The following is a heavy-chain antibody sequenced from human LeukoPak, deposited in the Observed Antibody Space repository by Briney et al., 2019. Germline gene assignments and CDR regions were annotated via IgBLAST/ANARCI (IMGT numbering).Heavy chain of an antibody. D-gene: IGHD1-14*01. V-gene: IGHV4-34*01. Sequence: GSLRLSCAASGFTFSSYAMSWVRQPPGKGLEGIGNIFYSGSTYYSPSLRGRFTISLDTSRTQFSLKLSSVTAADTAVYYCARGRRIGTGQKSYFQHWGQGTLVTVSS. CDR1: GFTFSSYA. CDR3: ARGRRIGTGQKSYFQH. J-gene: IGHJ1*01. CDR2: IFYSGST.